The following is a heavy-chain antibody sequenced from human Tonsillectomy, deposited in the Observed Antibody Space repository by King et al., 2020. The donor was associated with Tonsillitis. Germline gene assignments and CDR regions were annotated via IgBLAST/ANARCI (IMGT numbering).Heavy chain of an antibody. CDR3: ASPGGYSYGLFDY. D-gene: IGHD5-18*01. V-gene: IGHV5-51*03. Sequence: QLVQSGAEVRKPGESLKISCKASGYSFTTYWIGWVRQMPGKGLEWMGIIYPGDSATRYSPSFQGQVTISADKSISTAYVQWSSLKASDTAMYYCASPGGYSYGLFDYWGQGTLVTVSS. CDR2: IYPGDSAT. CDR1: GYSFTTYW. J-gene: IGHJ4*02.